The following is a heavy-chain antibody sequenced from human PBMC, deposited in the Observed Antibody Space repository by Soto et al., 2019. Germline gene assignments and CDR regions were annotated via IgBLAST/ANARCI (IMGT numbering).Heavy chain of an antibody. CDR2: ISAYNGNT. J-gene: IGHJ6*03. D-gene: IGHD1-1*01. Sequence: ASVKVSCKASGYTFTSYGISWVRQAPGQGLEWMGWISAYNGNTNYAQKLQGRVTMTTDTSTSTAYMELRSLRSDDTAVYYCARVILEPTYNYYYYYMDVWGKGTTVTVSS. CDR3: ARVILEPTYNYYYYYMDV. CDR1: GYTFTSYG. V-gene: IGHV1-18*01.